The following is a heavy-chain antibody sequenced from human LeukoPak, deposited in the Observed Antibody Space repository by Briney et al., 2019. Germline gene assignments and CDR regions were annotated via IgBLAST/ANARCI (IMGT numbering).Heavy chain of an antibody. D-gene: IGHD1-26*01. CDR1: GGSVSSSSYY. CDR2: IYYSGST. Sequence: GSLRLSCTVSGGSVSSSSYYWGWIRQPPGKGLEWIGSIYYSGSTYYNPSLKSRVTISVDTSKNQFSLKLSSVTAADTAVYYCARQSGSYLADAFDIWGQGTMVTVSS. CDR3: ARQSGSYLADAFDI. V-gene: IGHV4-39*01. J-gene: IGHJ3*02.